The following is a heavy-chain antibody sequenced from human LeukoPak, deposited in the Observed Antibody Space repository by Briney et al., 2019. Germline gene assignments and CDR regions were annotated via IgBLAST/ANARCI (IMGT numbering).Heavy chain of an antibody. CDR1: GYTFTSYY. CDR3: ARTLRYFDWLFSEVSYYYMDV. CDR2: INPSGGST. J-gene: IGHJ6*03. Sequence: ASVKVSCKASGYTFTSYYMHWVRQAPGQGLEWMGIINPSGGSTSYAQKFQGRVTMTRDMSTSTVYMELSSLRSEDTAVYYCARTLRYFDWLFSEVSYYYMDVWGKGTTVTISS. V-gene: IGHV1-46*01. D-gene: IGHD3-9*01.